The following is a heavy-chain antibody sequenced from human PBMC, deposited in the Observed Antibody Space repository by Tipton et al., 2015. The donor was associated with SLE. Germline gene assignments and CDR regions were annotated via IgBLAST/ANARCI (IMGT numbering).Heavy chain of an antibody. CDR3: ARGGRWGDFDY. J-gene: IGHJ4*02. CDR2: INHGGST. D-gene: IGHD4-23*01. V-gene: IGHV4-39*07. Sequence: TLSLTCTVSGDSISSSSCYWSWIRQPPGKGLEWIGEINHGGSTNYNPSLKSRVTISLDTSKNQFSLKVTSVTAADTAVYYCARGGRWGDFDYWGQGTLVTVSS. CDR1: GDSISSSSCY.